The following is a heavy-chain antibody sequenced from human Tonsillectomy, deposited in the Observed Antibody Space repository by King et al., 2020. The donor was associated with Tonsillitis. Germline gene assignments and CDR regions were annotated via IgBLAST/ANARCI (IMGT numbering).Heavy chain of an antibody. Sequence: VQLVESGGGLVQPGGSLRLSCTASGFTFSSYAMSWVRQAPGKGLEWVSDIRGSGGSTYYADSVKGRFTISRDISKNTLYLQMNSLRVEDTAGYYGAKVQWAAVDPYAYWGQGPLVTVPS. V-gene: IGHV3-23*04. D-gene: IGHD2-2*01. CDR3: AKVQWAAVDPYAY. CDR2: IRGSGGST. CDR1: GFTFSSYA. J-gene: IGHJ4*02.